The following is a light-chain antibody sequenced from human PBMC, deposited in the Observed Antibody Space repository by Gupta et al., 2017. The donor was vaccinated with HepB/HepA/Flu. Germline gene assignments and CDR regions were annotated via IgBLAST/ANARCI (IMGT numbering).Light chain of an antibody. J-gene: IGLJ2*01. CDR1: SSNIGTNT. V-gene: IGLV1-44*01. CDR2: LNN. Sequence: SVLRQPPSASGTPGQRVTISCSGTSSNIGTNTVNWYQQFPGSAPRLLSYLNNQRPSGGSDRCSGSKSGTSASLAISRLQSEDEAIYFCSLWDTSLHVVFGGGTHLTVL. CDR3: SLWDTSLHVV.